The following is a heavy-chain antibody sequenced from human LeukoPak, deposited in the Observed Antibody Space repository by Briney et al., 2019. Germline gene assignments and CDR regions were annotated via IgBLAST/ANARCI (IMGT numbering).Heavy chain of an antibody. V-gene: IGHV1-69*04. J-gene: IGHJ3*02. Sequence: ASVKVSWKASGGTFSSYAISWVRPAPGQGLEWMGRIIPILGIANYAQKFQGRVTITADKSTSTAYMELSSLRSEDTAVYYCASLYDSSGYYWLGDAFDIWGQGTMVTVSS. CDR1: GGTFSSYA. CDR3: ASLYDSSGYYWLGDAFDI. CDR2: IIPILGIA. D-gene: IGHD3-22*01.